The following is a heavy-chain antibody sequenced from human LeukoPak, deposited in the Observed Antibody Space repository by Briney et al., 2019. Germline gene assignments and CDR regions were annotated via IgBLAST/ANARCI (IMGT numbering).Heavy chain of an antibody. D-gene: IGHD2/OR15-2a*01. Sequence: SETLSLTCTVSGGSLSSNYYWSWIRQPPGKGLEWIVSFFYSGSTYYNPSLKSRVTISVDTSKNQFSLRLPSVTAADTAVYYCAGAIGRNIDFTHYWGQGTLITVSS. J-gene: IGHJ4*02. CDR3: AGAIGRNIDFTHY. CDR1: GGSLSSNYY. CDR2: FFYSGST. V-gene: IGHV4-39*01.